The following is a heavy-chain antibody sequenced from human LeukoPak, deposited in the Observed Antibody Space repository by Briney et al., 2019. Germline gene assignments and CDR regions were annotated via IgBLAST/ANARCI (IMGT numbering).Heavy chain of an antibody. CDR1: GGSISGYH. V-gene: IGHV4-59*01. Sequence: PSETLSLTCTVSGGSISGYHWSWIRQPPGKGLDWIGYIYYSGGTKYNPSLKSRVTMSVDTSKNQFSPKLSSVTAADTAVYYCARGGLENGYHANDGFDICGQGTMVTVSS. CDR3: ARGGLENGYHANDGFDI. D-gene: IGHD3-22*01. CDR2: IYYSGGT. J-gene: IGHJ3*02.